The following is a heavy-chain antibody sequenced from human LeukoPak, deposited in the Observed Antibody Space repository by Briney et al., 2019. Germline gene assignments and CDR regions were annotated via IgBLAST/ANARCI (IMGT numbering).Heavy chain of an antibody. D-gene: IGHD6-19*01. J-gene: IGHJ4*02. Sequence: PSETLSLTCTVSGGSISSYYLSWIRQPRGKGLEWIGYIYYSGSTNYNPSLKSRVTISVDTSKNQFSLKLSSVTAADTAVYYCARALYSSGWYVGWGQGTLVTVSS. CDR2: IYYSGST. V-gene: IGHV4-59*01. CDR1: GGSISSYY. CDR3: ARALYSSGWYVG.